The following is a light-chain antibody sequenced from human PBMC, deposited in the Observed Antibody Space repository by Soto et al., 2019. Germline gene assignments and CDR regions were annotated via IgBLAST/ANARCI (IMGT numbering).Light chain of an antibody. CDR3: QQSSGTPYT. V-gene: IGKV1-39*01. CDR2: GAS. CDR1: QSISDY. Sequence: DLQVTQSPSSLSASVGDRVTITCRASQSISDYFNWYQQKPGKAPKLLIYGASSLQSGVPSRFSGSGSGTDFTLTISSLQPEDFATYYCQQSSGTPYTFGQGTNLEIK. J-gene: IGKJ2*01.